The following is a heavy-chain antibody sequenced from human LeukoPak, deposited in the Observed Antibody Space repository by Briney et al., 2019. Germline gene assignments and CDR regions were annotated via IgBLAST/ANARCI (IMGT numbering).Heavy chain of an antibody. CDR2: INAGNGNT. J-gene: IGHJ6*02. D-gene: IGHD2-2*01. CDR3: ARRGYCSSTSCQWYGMDV. CDR1: GYTFTSYA. V-gene: IGHV1-3*01. Sequence: ASVKVSCKASGYTFTSYAMHWVRQAPGQRLEWMGWINAGNGNTKYSQKFQGRVTITADESTSTAYMELSSLRSEDTAVYYCARRGYCSSTSCQWYGMDVWGQGTTVTVSS.